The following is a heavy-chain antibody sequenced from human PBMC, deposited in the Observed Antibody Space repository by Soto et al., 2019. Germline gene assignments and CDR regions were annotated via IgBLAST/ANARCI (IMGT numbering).Heavy chain of an antibody. CDR3: ARNGLLWFGDNWFDP. D-gene: IGHD3-10*01. J-gene: IGHJ5*02. Sequence: ASVVSCKASGYTFTSYGISWVRQAPGQGLEWMGWISAYNGNTNYAQKLQGRVTMTTDTSTSTAYMELRSLRSDDTAVYYCARNGLLWFGDNWFDPWGQGTLVTV. CDR2: ISAYNGNT. V-gene: IGHV1-18*01. CDR1: GYTFTSYG.